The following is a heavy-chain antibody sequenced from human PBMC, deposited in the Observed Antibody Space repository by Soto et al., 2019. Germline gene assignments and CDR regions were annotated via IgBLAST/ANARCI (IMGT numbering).Heavy chain of an antibody. CDR1: GFTFSMFS. D-gene: IGHD3-3*01. CDR2: ISSNGDST. CDR3: AKNANYDFWSDYYYGMDV. J-gene: IGHJ6*02. Sequence: PGGSLRLSCSASGFTFSMFSMHWVRQAPGKGLEYVSGISSNGDSTYYADSVKGRFTISRDNSKNTLYLQMNSLRAEDTAVYYCAKNANYDFWSDYYYGMDVWGQWTSVTVSS. V-gene: IGHV3-64*04.